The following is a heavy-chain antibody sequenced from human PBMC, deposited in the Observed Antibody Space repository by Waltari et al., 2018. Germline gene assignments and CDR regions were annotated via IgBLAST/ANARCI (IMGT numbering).Heavy chain of an antibody. CDR1: GYTFTGYY. V-gene: IGHV1-2*06. D-gene: IGHD3-16*01. J-gene: IGHJ6*02. Sequence: QVQLVQSGAEVKKPGASVKVSCKASGYTFTGYYMHWVRQAPGQGLEWMGRINPNSGGTNYAQKFQGRVTMTRDTSISTAYMELSRLRSDDTAVYYCARSTIYDYIWSHYGMDVWGQGTTVTVSS. CDR2: INPNSGGT. CDR3: ARSTIYDYIWSHYGMDV.